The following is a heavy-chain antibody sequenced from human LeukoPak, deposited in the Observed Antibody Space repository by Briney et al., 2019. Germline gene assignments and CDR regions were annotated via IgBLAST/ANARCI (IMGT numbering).Heavy chain of an antibody. Sequence: SQTLSPTLPVSGGSISRGDYYLSWIRPPPRKGLEWVGYIYYSGSTYYNPSLKSRVTISVDTSKNQFSLKLSSVTAADTAVYYCARDRDGYNFRAFDIWGQGTMVTVSS. V-gene: IGHV4-30-4*08. CDR1: GGSISRGDYY. J-gene: IGHJ3*02. CDR2: IYYSGST. D-gene: IGHD5-24*01. CDR3: ARDRDGYNFRAFDI.